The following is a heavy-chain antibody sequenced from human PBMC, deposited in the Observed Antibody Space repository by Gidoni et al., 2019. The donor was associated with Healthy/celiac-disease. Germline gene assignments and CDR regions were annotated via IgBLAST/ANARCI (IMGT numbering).Heavy chain of an antibody. CDR1: GYTFTGYY. CDR3: ARDTSYCSSTSCYGNWFDP. V-gene: IGHV1-2*04. Sequence: QVQLVQSGAEVKKPGASVKVSCKASGYTFTGYYMHWVRQAPGQGLEWMGWINPNSGGTNYAQKFQGWVTMTRDTSIITAYMELSRLRSDDTAVYYCARDTSYCSSTSCYGNWFDPWGQGTLVTVSS. D-gene: IGHD2-2*01. CDR2: INPNSGGT. J-gene: IGHJ5*02.